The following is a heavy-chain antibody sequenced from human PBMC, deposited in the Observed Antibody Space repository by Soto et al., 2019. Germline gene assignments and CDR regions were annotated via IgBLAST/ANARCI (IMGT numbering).Heavy chain of an antibody. J-gene: IGHJ6*02. CDR3: ARDNILGILYGGMDV. D-gene: IGHD3-3*01. CDR2: IYYSGST. V-gene: IGHV4-30-4*01. CDR1: GGSISSGDYY. Sequence: PSETLSLTCTVSGGSISSGDYYWSWIRQPPGKGLEWIGYIYYSGSTYYNQSLKSRVTISVDTSKNQFSLKLSSVTAADTAVYYCARDNILGILYGGMDVWGQGTTVTVSS.